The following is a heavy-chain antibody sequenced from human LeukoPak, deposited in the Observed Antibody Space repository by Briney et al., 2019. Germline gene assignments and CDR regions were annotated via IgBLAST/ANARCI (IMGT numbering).Heavy chain of an antibody. Sequence: GGSLRLSCAASGITVNSTYISWVRQASGKGLEWVSAISGSGGSTYYADSVKGRFTISRDNSKNTLYLQMNSLRAEDTAVYYCAKDQYQGYYWGQGTLVTVSS. D-gene: IGHD4-11*01. V-gene: IGHV3-23*01. CDR1: GITVNSTY. J-gene: IGHJ4*02. CDR3: AKDQYQGYY. CDR2: ISGSGGST.